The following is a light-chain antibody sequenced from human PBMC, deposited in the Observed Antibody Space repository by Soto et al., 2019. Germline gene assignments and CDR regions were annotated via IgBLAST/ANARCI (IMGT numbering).Light chain of an antibody. CDR2: YDG. J-gene: IGLJ2*01. CDR1: SSNIGSNP. CDR3: ASWDDSQHALL. Sequence: QSVLTQPPSVSGTPGQRVTISCSGDSSNIGSNPVNWYQQFPGAAPKLLLYYDGVLASGVSDRFSGSRSVSSASLAISGLQSEDEATYYCASWDDSQHALLFGGGTKVTVL. V-gene: IGLV1-44*01.